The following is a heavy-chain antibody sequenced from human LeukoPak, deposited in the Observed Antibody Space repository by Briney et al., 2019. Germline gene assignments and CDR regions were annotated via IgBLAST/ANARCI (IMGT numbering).Heavy chain of an antibody. V-gene: IGHV1-69*13. CDR2: IIPIFGTA. D-gene: IGHD1-26*01. Sequence: GASVKVSCKASGGTFSSYAISWVRQAPGQGLEWMGGIIPIFGTANYAQKFQGRVTITADESTSTAYMELRSLRSDDTAVYYCARDLDGWELLFWGQGTLVTVSS. CDR3: ARDLDGWELLF. J-gene: IGHJ4*02. CDR1: GGTFSSYA.